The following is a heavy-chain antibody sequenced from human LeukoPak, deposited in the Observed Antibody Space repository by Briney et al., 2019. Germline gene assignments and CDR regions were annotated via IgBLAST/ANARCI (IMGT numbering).Heavy chain of an antibody. CDR1: GFTFDDYA. J-gene: IGHJ5*02. CDR2: ISWNSGSI. V-gene: IGHV3-9*01. D-gene: IGHD3-9*01. Sequence: PGRSLRLSCAASGFTFDDYAMHWVRQAPGKGLEWVSGISWNSGSIGYADSVKGRFTISRDNAKNSLYLQMNSLRAEDTALYYCAKDATYDILTGYQTTFDPWGQGTLVTVSS. CDR3: AKDATYDILTGYQTTFDP.